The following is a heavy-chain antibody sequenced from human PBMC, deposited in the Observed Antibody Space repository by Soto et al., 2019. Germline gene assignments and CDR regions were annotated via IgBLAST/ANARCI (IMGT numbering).Heavy chain of an antibody. J-gene: IGHJ3*02. CDR2: IIPMLDVT. D-gene: IGHD6-13*01. V-gene: IGHV1-69*02. Sequence: GASVKVSCKASGGTFSTYTIIWVRQAPGQGLEWMGRIIPMLDVTNTAQSFQGRVTMTADKSTRTAYLELSTLRSDDTAMYFCTLGSWSAETFDIWGRGTMVTV. CDR3: TLGSWSAETFDI. CDR1: GGTFSTYT.